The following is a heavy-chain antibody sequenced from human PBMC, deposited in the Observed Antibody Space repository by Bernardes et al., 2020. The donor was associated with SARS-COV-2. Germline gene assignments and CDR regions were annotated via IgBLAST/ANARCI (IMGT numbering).Heavy chain of an antibody. D-gene: IGHD2-21*02. Sequence: SVKVSCKASGGTFSSYAISWVRQAPGQGLEWMGGIIPIFGTANYAQKFQGRVTMTRDTSITTAYMELSWLGSDDTAIYYCARTRTTISTTGIPVDYWGQGTLVTVSS. V-gene: IGHV1-69*05. J-gene: IGHJ4*02. CDR2: IIPIFGTA. CDR3: ARTRTTISTTGIPVDY. CDR1: GGTFSSYA.